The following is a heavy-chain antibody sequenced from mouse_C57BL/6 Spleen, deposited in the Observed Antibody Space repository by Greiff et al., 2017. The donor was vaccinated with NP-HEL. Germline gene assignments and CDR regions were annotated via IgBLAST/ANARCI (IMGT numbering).Heavy chain of an antibody. Sequence: EVKVEESGGGLVQPGGSLKLSCAASGFTFSDYGMAWVRQAPRKGPEWVAFISNLAYSIYYADTVTGRFTISRENAKNTLYLEMSSLRSEDTAMYYCARHEGFYFDYWGQGTTLTVSS. J-gene: IGHJ2*01. V-gene: IGHV5-15*04. CDR1: GFTFSDYG. CDR3: ARHEGFYFDY. CDR2: ISNLAYSI.